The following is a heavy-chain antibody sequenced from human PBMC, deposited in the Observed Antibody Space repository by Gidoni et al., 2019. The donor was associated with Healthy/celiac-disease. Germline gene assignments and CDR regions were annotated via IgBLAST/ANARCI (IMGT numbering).Heavy chain of an antibody. D-gene: IGHD3-3*01. Sequence: QVQLQQWGAGLLKPSETLSLTCAVYGGSFSGYYWSWSRQPPGKGLEGIGEINHSGSTNYNPSLNSRVTISVDTSKNQFSLKLSSVTAADTAVYYCARGSLRFLEWLLSAGYFDYWGQGTLVTVSS. CDR3: ARGSLRFLEWLLSAGYFDY. CDR2: INHSGST. V-gene: IGHV4-34*01. CDR1: GGSFSGYY. J-gene: IGHJ4*02.